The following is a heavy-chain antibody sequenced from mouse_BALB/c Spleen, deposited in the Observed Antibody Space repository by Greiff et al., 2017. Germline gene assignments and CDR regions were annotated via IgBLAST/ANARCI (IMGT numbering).Heavy chain of an antibody. V-gene: IGHV5-6*01. CDR3: ARRDYYGSYWYFDV. CDR2: ISSGGSYT. Sequence: EVQRVESGGDLVKPGGSLKLSCAASGFTFSSYGMSWVRQTPDKRLEWVATISSGGSYTYYPDSVKGRFTISRDNAKNTLYLQMSSLKSEDTAMYYCARRDYYGSYWYFDVWGAGTTVTVSS. D-gene: IGHD1-2*01. J-gene: IGHJ1*01. CDR1: GFTFSSYG.